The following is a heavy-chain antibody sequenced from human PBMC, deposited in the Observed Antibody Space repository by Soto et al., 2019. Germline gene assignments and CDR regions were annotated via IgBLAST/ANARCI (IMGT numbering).Heavy chain of an antibody. Sequence: QVRLQESGPGLLRPSQTLSLTCNVSDDSLSRGGYYWSWIRQRPGQVPEWIGNIYFTGSTDYNPSLKSRVSISLETSKNQFALKVRSVNAADTAVYYCAREGSYHYFAIWGQGALVTVSS. J-gene: IGHJ4*02. CDR1: DDSLSRGGYY. CDR3: AREGSYHYFAI. CDR2: IYFTGST. D-gene: IGHD1-26*01. V-gene: IGHV4-31*03.